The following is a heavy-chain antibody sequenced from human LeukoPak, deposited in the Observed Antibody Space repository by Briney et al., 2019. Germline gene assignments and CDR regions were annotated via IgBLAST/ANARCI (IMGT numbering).Heavy chain of an antibody. D-gene: IGHD3-3*01. CDR1: GYTFTSYY. CDR3: ARGHDFGVYTWYFDL. V-gene: IGHV1-46*01. J-gene: IGHJ2*01. Sequence: ASLKVSCKASGYTFTSYYMHSVRQAPGQALEWMGIINPRGGSTSYAQKFQGRVTMSRDTSTSTVYMELSSLRSEDTAVYYCARGHDFGVYTWYFDLWGRGTLVTVSS. CDR2: INPRGGST.